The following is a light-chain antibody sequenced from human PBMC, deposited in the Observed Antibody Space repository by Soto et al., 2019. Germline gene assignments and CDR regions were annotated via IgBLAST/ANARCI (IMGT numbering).Light chain of an antibody. CDR1: SSDVGSYDL. CDR2: EVT. Sequence: QSVLTQPASVSGSPGQSISISCTGTSSDVGSYDLVSWYQQHPGKAPKLIIYEVTKRPSGVSNRFSGSKSGNTASLTISGLQAEDEADYFCCSYAGSNIYVVFGGGTQLTVL. CDR3: CSYAGSNIYVV. V-gene: IGLV2-23*02. J-gene: IGLJ2*01.